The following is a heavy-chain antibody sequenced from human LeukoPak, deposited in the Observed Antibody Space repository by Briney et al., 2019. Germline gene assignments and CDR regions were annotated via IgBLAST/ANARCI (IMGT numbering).Heavy chain of an antibody. CDR3: ARVDTMVRGVINWFDP. CDR2: IYYSGNT. V-gene: IGHV4-31*03. CDR1: GGSINSVGNY. D-gene: IGHD3-10*01. J-gene: IGHJ5*02. Sequence: SETLSLTCTVFGGSINSVGNYWSWVRQYPGKGLEWIGNIYYSGNTYYNPSLNSRLTISVDSSKNQFSLRLDSVTAADTAVYYCARVDTMVRGVINWFDPWGQGTLVTVSS.